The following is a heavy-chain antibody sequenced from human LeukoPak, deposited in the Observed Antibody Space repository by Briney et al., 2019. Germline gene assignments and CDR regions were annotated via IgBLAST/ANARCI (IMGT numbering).Heavy chain of an antibody. V-gene: IGHV3-23*01. D-gene: IGHD6-19*01. CDR1: GFTFSSYA. Sequence: PGGSLRLSCAASGFTFSSYAMSWVRQAPGKGLEWVSDISGRGGSTYYADSVKGRFTISRDNAKNSLYLQMNSLRAEDTAVYYCARVAVAVPDDAFDIWGQGTMVTVSS. CDR2: ISGRGGST. J-gene: IGHJ3*02. CDR3: ARVAVAVPDDAFDI.